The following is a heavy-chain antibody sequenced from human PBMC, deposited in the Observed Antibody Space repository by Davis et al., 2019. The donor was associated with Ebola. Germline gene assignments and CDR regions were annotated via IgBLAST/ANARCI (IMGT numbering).Heavy chain of an antibody. CDR2: IYSGGST. CDR1: GFTVSSNY. Sequence: GGSLRLSCAASGFTVSSNYMSWVRQAPGKGLEWVSVIYSGGSTYNADSVKGRFTISRHNSKNTLYLQMNSLRAEDTAVYYCASVYCTSGTCYLDYWGQGTLVTVSS. V-gene: IGHV3-53*04. D-gene: IGHD2-15*01. J-gene: IGHJ4*02. CDR3: ASVYCTSGTCYLDY.